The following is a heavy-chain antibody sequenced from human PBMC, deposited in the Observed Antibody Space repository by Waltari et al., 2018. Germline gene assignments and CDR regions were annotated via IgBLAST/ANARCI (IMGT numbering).Heavy chain of an antibody. D-gene: IGHD2-21*01. CDR1: GYIFTGPF. V-gene: IGHV1-2*02. CDR3: ARDWGVVAAYNAFDF. J-gene: IGHJ4*02. CDR2: INPKSGDT. Sequence: QIQLVQSGAEVKKPGASVKVSCKAHGYIFTGPFIHWVRHTPGQGLEWIGWINPKSGDTNYSQKFKGRITMTRDTSINTVYLELKRLTSADTAVYFCARDWGVVAAYNAFDFWGQGTLVTVSS.